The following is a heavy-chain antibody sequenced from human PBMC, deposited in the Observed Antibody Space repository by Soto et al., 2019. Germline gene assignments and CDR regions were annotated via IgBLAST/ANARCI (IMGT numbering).Heavy chain of an antibody. Sequence: PGGSLRLSCAASGFTFSSYAMSWVRQAPGKGLEWVSAISGSGGSTYYADSVKGRFTISRDNSKNTLYLQMNSLRAEDTAVYYCAKYVYCSSTSCSDDAFDIWAQGTMVTVS. CDR1: GFTFSSYA. J-gene: IGHJ3*02. V-gene: IGHV3-23*01. D-gene: IGHD2-2*01. CDR3: AKYVYCSSTSCSDDAFDI. CDR2: ISGSGGST.